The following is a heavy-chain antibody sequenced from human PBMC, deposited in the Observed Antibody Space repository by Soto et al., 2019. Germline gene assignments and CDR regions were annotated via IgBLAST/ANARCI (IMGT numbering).Heavy chain of an antibody. D-gene: IGHD2-15*01. CDR1: GYTFTSYA. CDR2: INAGNGNT. V-gene: IGHV1-3*01. CDR3: ARDSGDTDIVGVVVVVAATSAFDI. J-gene: IGHJ3*02. Sequence: ASVKVSCKASGYTFTSYAMHWVRQAPGQRLEWMGWINAGNGNTKYSQKFQGRVTITRDTSASTAYMELSSLRSEDTAVYYCARDSGDTDIVGVVVVVAATSAFDIWGQGTMVTVSS.